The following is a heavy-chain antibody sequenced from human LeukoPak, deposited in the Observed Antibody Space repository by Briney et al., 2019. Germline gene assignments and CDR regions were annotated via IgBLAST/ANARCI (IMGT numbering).Heavy chain of an antibody. CDR2: ISGSGGST. D-gene: IGHD2-15*01. J-gene: IGHJ4*02. Sequence: GGSLRLSCAASGFTFSSYAMSWVRQAPGKGLGWVSAISGSGGSTYYADSVKGRFTISTDNSKNTLYLQMNSLRAEDTAVYYCAKVLHYYFDYWGQGTLVTVSS. CDR1: GFTFSSYA. CDR3: AKVLHYYFDY. V-gene: IGHV3-23*01.